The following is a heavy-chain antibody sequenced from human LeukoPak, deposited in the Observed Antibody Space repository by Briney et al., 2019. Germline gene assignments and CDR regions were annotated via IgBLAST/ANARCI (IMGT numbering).Heavy chain of an antibody. J-gene: IGHJ4*02. V-gene: IGHV3-73*01. CDR2: IRSKTNNYAT. CDR1: GFTFSSYA. D-gene: IGHD4-17*01. CDR3: IQGYGY. Sequence: PGGSLRLSCAASGFTFSSYAMSCVRQDSGKGLEWIGRIRSKTNNYATTYAASVTGRFTISRDDAENTAYLQMNSLKTEDTAVYYCIQGYGYWGQGTLVTVSS.